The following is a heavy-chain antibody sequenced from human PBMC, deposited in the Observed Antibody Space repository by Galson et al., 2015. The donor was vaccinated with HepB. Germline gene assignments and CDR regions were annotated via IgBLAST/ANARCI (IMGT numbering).Heavy chain of an antibody. Sequence: VKVSCKASGGTFSSYAISWVRQAPGQGLEWMGLADPEDGETIYAEKFQGRVTITADTSTDTAYMELSSLRSEDTAVYYCATNGVRIAAAGTGHAFDIWGQGTMVTVSS. CDR3: ATNGVRIAAAGTGHAFDI. D-gene: IGHD6-13*01. V-gene: IGHV1-69-2*01. CDR1: GGTFSSYA. J-gene: IGHJ3*02. CDR2: ADPEDGET.